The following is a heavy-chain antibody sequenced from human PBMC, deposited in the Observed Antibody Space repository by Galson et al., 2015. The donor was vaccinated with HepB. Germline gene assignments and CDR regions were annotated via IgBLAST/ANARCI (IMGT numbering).Heavy chain of an antibody. V-gene: IGHV1-69*13. D-gene: IGHD3-22*01. CDR2: IIPIFGTA. Sequence: SVKASCKASGGTFSSYAISWVRQAPGQGLEWMGGIIPIFGTANYAQKFQGRVTITADESTSTAYMELSSLRSEDTAVYYCARALLDYYDSSGYYPPLNYWGQGTLVTVSS. J-gene: IGHJ4*02. CDR1: GGTFSSYA. CDR3: ARALLDYYDSSGYYPPLNY.